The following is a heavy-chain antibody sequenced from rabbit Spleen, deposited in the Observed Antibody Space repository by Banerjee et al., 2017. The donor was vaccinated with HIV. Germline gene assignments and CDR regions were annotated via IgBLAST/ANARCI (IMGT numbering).Heavy chain of an antibody. CDR1: GFSFSSSYY. V-gene: IGHV1S45*01. CDR3: ARGSATMTMVITGYYLNL. D-gene: IGHD2-1*01. Sequence: QEQLEESGGDLVKPGASLTLTCTASGFSFSSSYYMCWVRQAPGKGLECIACIYGDSSGSTWYASWAKGRFTISKTSSTTVTLQMTSVTAADTATYFCARGSATMTMVITGYYLNLWGQGTLGHRL. J-gene: IGHJ4*01. CDR2: IYGDSSGST.